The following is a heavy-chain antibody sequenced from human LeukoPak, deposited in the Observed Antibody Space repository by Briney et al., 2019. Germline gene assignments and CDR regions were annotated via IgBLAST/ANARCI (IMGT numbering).Heavy chain of an antibody. CDR2: ISSSSSYI. D-gene: IGHD3-10*01. CDR1: GFTFSSYS. CDR3: AGGYGSGSSSDAFDI. Sequence: GGSLRLSCAASGFTFSSYSMNWVRQAPGKGLEWVSSISSSSSYIYYADSVKGRFTISRDNAKNSLYLQMNSLRAEDTAVYYCAGGYGSGSSSDAFDIWGQGTMVTVSS. J-gene: IGHJ3*02. V-gene: IGHV3-21*01.